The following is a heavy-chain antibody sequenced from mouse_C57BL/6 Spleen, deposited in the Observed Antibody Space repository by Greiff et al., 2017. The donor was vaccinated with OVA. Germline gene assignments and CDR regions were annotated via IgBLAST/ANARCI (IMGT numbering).Heavy chain of an antibody. V-gene: IGHV1-75*01. J-gene: IGHJ4*01. CDR2: IFPGSGST. Sequence: QVQLKESGPELVKPGASVKISCKASGYTFTDYYINWVKQRPGQGLEWIGWIFPGSGSTYYNEKFKGKATLTVDKSSSTAYMLLSSLTSEDSAVYFCARRAGYGSSSYAMDYWGQGTSVTVSS. D-gene: IGHD1-1*01. CDR1: GYTFTDYY. CDR3: ARRAGYGSSSYAMDY.